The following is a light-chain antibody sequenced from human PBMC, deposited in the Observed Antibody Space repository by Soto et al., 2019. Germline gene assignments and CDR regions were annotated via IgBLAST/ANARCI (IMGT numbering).Light chain of an antibody. J-gene: IGLJ2*01. CDR2: FNT. CDR1: GSNIGSNA. CDR3: AAWDDSLTGLL. Sequence: QLVLTQPPSASGTPGQRVTFSCSESGSNIGSNAVNWYQQLPGTAPKLLIYFNTQRPSGVPDRFSGSKSGTSASLAISGLQSEDEADYYCAAWDDSLTGLLIGGGTKVTVL. V-gene: IGLV1-44*01.